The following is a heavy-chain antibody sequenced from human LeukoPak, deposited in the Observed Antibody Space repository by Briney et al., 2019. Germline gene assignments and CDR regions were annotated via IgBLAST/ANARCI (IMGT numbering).Heavy chain of an antibody. D-gene: IGHD1-26*01. Sequence: PGGSLRPSCAASGFTFSSYSVNWVRQAPGKGLEWVASISSSSSYIYYADSVKGRFTISRDNAENSLYLQMNSLRAEDTAVYYCARGGSYSGFDYWGQGTLVTVSS. J-gene: IGHJ4*02. CDR2: ISSSSSYI. V-gene: IGHV3-21*01. CDR3: ARGGSYSGFDY. CDR1: GFTFSSYS.